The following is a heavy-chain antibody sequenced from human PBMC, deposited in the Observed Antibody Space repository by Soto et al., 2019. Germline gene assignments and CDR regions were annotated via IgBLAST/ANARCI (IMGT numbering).Heavy chain of an antibody. V-gene: IGHV4-59*12. Sequence: SETLSLTCTVSGGSISSYYWSWIRQPPGKGLEWIGYMYNTGSTNYNPSLKSRVTISVDTSKNQFSLKLSSVTAADTAVYYCARGHFYYYDSSGYYNKYYFDYWGQGTLVTVSS. J-gene: IGHJ4*02. CDR1: GGSISSYY. D-gene: IGHD3-22*01. CDR2: MYNTGST. CDR3: ARGHFYYYDSSGYYNKYYFDY.